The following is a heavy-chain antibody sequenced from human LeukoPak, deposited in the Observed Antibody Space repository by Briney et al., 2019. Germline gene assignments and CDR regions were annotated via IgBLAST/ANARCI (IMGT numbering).Heavy chain of an antibody. V-gene: IGHV4-61*01. CDR1: GGSISSSSYY. CDR3: ARGSYIYGHPPSLDY. J-gene: IGHJ4*02. CDR2: IYYSGST. Sequence: SETLSLTCTVSGGSISSSSYYWSWIRQPPGKGLEWIGYIYYSGSTNYNPSLNSRVTISVDTSKNQFSLKLSSVTAADTAVYYCARGSYIYGHPPSLDYWGQGTLVTVSS. D-gene: IGHD5-18*01.